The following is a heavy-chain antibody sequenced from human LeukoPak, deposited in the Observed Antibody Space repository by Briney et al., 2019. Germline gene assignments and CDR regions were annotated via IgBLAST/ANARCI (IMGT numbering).Heavy chain of an antibody. D-gene: IGHD1-26*01. Sequence: GGSLRLSCAASGLNLRNYAMSWVRQAPGKGLEWVSSISSSGGGTYYADSVKGRFTISRDNSKNTLYLQMNSLRAEDTAVYYCARALPIFVGATSTDAFDIWGQGTMVTVSS. V-gene: IGHV3-23*01. J-gene: IGHJ3*02. CDR2: ISSSGGGT. CDR1: GLNLRNYA. CDR3: ARALPIFVGATSTDAFDI.